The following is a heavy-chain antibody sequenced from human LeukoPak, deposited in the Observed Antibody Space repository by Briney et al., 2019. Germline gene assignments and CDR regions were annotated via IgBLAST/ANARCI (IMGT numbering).Heavy chain of an antibody. Sequence: GGSLRLSCAASGFTFSNAWMSWVRQAPGKGREWVGRIKSKTDGGTTDYAAPVKGRFTISRDDSKNTLYLQMNSLKTEDTAVYCCTTDPSYGLPDDYWGQGTLVTVSP. CDR2: IKSKTDGGTT. CDR1: GFTFSNAW. V-gene: IGHV3-15*01. CDR3: TTDPSYGLPDDY. D-gene: IGHD5-18*01. J-gene: IGHJ4*02.